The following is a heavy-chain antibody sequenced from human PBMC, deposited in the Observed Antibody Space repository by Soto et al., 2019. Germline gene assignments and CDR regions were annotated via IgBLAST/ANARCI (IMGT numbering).Heavy chain of an antibody. V-gene: IGHV4-59*01. CDR3: ARARRIAAAEDNYYYYGMDV. CDR2: IYYSGST. D-gene: IGHD6-13*01. J-gene: IGHJ6*02. CDR1: GGSISSYY. Sequence: ASETLSLTCTVSGGSISSYYWSWIRQPPGKGLEWIGYIYYSGSTNYNPSLKSRVTISVDTSKNQFSLKLSSVTAADTAVYYCARARRIAAAEDNYYYYGMDVWGQGTTVTVYS.